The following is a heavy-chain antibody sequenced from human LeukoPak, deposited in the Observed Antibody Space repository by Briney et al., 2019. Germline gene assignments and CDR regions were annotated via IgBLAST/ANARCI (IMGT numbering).Heavy chain of an antibody. CDR3: ARFRLSGGVIRGVTAYYFDY. CDR1: GGTFSSYA. Sequence: SVTVSFKASGGTFSSYAISWVRQAPGQGLEWMGRIIPILGIANYAQKFQGRVTITADKSTSTAYMELSSLRSEDTAVYYCARFRLSGGVIRGVTAYYFDYWGQGTLVTVSS. J-gene: IGHJ4*02. V-gene: IGHV1-69*04. CDR2: IIPILGIA. D-gene: IGHD3-10*01.